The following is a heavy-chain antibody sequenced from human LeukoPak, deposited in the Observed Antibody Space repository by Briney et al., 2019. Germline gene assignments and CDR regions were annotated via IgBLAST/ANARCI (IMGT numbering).Heavy chain of an antibody. CDR2: IYYSGGT. Sequence: PSETLSLTCSVSGGSISGYYWSWIRRPPGQGLEWIGYIYYSGGTNYNPSLKSGVIISRDTSRSQCSLNLSSVTAADTAVYYWVIGFTEGVLISYWGEGTL. CDR3: VIGFTEGVLISY. CDR1: GGSISGYY. J-gene: IGHJ4*02. D-gene: IGHD3-3*01. V-gene: IGHV4-59*12.